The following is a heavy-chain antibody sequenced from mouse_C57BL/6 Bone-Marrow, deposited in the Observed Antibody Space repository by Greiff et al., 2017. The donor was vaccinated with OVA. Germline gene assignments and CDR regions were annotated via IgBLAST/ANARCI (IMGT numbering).Heavy chain of an antibody. Sequence: VQLQQSGPELVKPGASVKISCKASGYAFSSSWMNWVKQRPGKGLEWIGRIYPGDGDTTYNGKFKGKATLTADNSSRTAYMQLSSLTSEDSAVYVCASLLSGTGYFDVWGTGTTVTVSS. CDR1: GYAFSSSW. J-gene: IGHJ1*03. CDR2: IYPGDGDT. CDR3: ASLLSGTGYFDV. V-gene: IGHV1-82*01. D-gene: IGHD4-1*01.